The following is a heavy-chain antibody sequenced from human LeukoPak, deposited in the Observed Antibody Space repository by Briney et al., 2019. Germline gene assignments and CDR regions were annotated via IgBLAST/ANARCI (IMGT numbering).Heavy chain of an antibody. D-gene: IGHD3-16*01. CDR3: ARGYGGATDC. CDR2: TYRRSKWSN. Sequence: SQTLSLTCAISGDSVPSNSATWNWIRQSPSRGLEWLGRTYRRSKWSNDYAVSLRGRISINPDTSKNQFSLQLNSVTPEDTAVYYCARGYGGATDCWGQGTLVTVSS. V-gene: IGHV6-1*01. J-gene: IGHJ4*02. CDR1: GDSVPSNSAT.